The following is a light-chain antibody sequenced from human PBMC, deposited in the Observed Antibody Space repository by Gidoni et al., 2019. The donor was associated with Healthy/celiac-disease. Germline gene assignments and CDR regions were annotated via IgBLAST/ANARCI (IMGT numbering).Light chain of an antibody. J-gene: IGLJ1*01. CDR3: NSRDSSGIPSYV. V-gene: IGLV3-19*01. CDR1: SLRRYY. CDR2: GKN. Sequence: SSELTQDPAVSVALGQTVRITCQGDSLRRYYASWYQQKPGQAPVLVIYGKNNRPSGIPDRFSGSSSGNTASLTITGAQAEDEADYYCNSRDSSGIPSYVFGTGTKVTVL.